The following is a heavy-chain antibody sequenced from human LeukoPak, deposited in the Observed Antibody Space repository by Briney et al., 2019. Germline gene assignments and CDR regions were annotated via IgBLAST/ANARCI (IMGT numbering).Heavy chain of an antibody. V-gene: IGHV4-39*07. CDR3: ARGLSRWLQPPKSPFDP. D-gene: IGHD5-24*01. CDR1: GGSISSGSYY. CDR2: IYYSGST. J-gene: IGHJ5*02. Sequence: TSETLSLTCTVSGGSISSGSYYWGWIRQPPGKGLEWIGTIYYSGSTYYNPSLKSRVTISVDTSKNQFFLKLSSVTAADTAVYYCARGLSRWLQPPKSPFDPWGQGTLVTVSS.